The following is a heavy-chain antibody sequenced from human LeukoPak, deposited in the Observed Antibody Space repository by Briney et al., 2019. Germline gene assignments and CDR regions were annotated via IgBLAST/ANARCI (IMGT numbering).Heavy chain of an antibody. CDR2: IYYSGST. D-gene: IGHD5-12*01. Sequence: SETLSLTCTVSGGSISSYYWSWIRQPPGKGLEWIGYIYYSGSTNYNPSLKSRVTISVDTSKNQFSLKLSSVTAADTAVYYCARGGYSGYDYVDYRGQGTLVTVSS. V-gene: IGHV4-59*01. CDR3: ARGGYSGYDYVDY. J-gene: IGHJ4*02. CDR1: GGSISSYY.